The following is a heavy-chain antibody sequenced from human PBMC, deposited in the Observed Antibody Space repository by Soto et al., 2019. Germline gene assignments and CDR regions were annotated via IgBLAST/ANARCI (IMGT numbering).Heavy chain of an antibody. Sequence: QVQLQESGPGLVKPSQTLSLTCSISGASISSDDYYWSWFRHPPGKGLEWIGYISHSGSTYYNPSLKSRITIAVDTSTTQFSLILSSVTAADTAVFYCAREVNNYYGMDVWGQGTTVTVSS. V-gene: IGHV4-30-4*01. CDR1: GASISSDDYY. J-gene: IGHJ6*02. CDR3: AREVNNYYGMDV. CDR2: ISHSGST.